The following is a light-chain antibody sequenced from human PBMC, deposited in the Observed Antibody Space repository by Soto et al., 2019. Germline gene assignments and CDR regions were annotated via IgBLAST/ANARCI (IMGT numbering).Light chain of an antibody. Sequence: QSALTQPASVSGSPGQSITMSCTGTSSDVGSYDFVSWYQQHPGKAPKLLIYEVSNRPSGVSARFSGSKSDNTASLTISGLQAAVEADYFCSSYSSSTVRYVFGSGTKVTVL. CDR2: EVS. CDR3: SSYSSSTVRYV. CDR1: SSDVGSYDF. J-gene: IGLJ1*01. V-gene: IGLV2-14*01.